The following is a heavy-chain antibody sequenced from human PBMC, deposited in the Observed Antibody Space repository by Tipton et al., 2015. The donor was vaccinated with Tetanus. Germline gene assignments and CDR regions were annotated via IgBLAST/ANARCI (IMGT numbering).Heavy chain of an antibody. Sequence: TLSLTCTVSGGSISSGTFYWDWIRQTPGKGLEWIGNIYSYNGNTLQNPSLQSRVTISLDKSKNQFSPKLRSVTAADTAVYYCARSADNWFDPWGQGTLVTVSS. V-gene: IGHV4-39*01. CDR2: IYSYNGNT. CDR1: GGSISSGTFY. CDR3: ARSADNWFDP. J-gene: IGHJ5*02.